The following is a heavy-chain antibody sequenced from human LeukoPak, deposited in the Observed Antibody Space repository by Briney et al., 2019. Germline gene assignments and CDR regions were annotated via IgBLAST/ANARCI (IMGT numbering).Heavy chain of an antibody. Sequence: SETLSLTCTVSGGSVSSGSYYWSWIRQPPGKGLEWIGYIYYSGSTNYNPSLKSRVTISVDTSKNQFSLKLSPVTAADTAVYYCASQSIIQGMDVWGQGTTVTVSS. CDR3: ASQSIIQGMDV. CDR2: IYYSGST. J-gene: IGHJ6*02. D-gene: IGHD1-14*01. V-gene: IGHV4-61*01. CDR1: GGSVSSGSYY.